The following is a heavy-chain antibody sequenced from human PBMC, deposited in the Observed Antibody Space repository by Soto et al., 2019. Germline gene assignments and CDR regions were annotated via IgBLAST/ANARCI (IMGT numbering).Heavy chain of an antibody. V-gene: IGHV4-59*01. Sequence: SETLSLTCTVSGGSISSYYWSWIRQPPGKGLEWIGYIYYSGSTNNNPSLKSRVTISVDTSKNQFSLKLSSVTAADTAVYYCARVWGGAFDFWGQGTMVTVS. CDR3: ARVWGGAFDF. D-gene: IGHD3-10*01. CDR2: IYYSGST. CDR1: GGSISSYY. J-gene: IGHJ3*01.